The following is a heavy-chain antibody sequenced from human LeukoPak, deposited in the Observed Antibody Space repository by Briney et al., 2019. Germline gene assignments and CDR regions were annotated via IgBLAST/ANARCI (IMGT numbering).Heavy chain of an antibody. CDR3: AKGKQLEEVGVLSQ. CDR1: GGSISSYY. D-gene: IGHD6-13*01. Sequence: SETLSLTCTVSGGSISSYYWSWIRQPPGKGLEWIGYIYYSGSTNYNPSLKSRVTISVDTSKNQFSLKLSSVTAADTAVYYCAKGKQLEEVGVLSQWGQGTLVTVSS. CDR2: IYYSGST. V-gene: IGHV4-59*01. J-gene: IGHJ4*02.